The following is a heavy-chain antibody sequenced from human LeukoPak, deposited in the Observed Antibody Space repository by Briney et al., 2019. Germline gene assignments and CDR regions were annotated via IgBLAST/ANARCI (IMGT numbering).Heavy chain of an antibody. CDR3: ASRSSIWSGYQDTLYYFDS. CDR1: GGSISSYY. D-gene: IGHD3-3*01. V-gene: IGHV4-59*01. J-gene: IGHJ4*02. Sequence: SETLSLTCTVSGGSISSYYWSWIRQPPGKRLEWIGHIYYSGSTNYNPSLKSRVTISVDTSKNQFSLKLSSVTTADTAVYYCASRSSIWSGYQDTLYYFDSWGQGTLVTVSS. CDR2: IYYSGST.